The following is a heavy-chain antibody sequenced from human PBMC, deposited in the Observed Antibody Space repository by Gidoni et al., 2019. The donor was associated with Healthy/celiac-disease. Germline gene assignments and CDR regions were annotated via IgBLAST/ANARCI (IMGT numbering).Heavy chain of an antibody. J-gene: IGHJ4*02. CDR3: ARDRSGFDY. CDR1: GDSISSGSYY. Sequence: QVQLQASVPGLVKPSQTLSLTCTVSGDSISSGSYYWSWIRQPAGKGLEWIGRIYTIGSTNYNPSLKSRVTISVDTSKNQFSLKLSSVTAADTAVYYCARDRSGFDYWGQGTLVTVSS. V-gene: IGHV4-61*02. D-gene: IGHD3-16*02. CDR2: IYTIGST.